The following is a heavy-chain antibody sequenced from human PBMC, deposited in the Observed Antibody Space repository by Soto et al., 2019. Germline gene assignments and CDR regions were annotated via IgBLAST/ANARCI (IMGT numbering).Heavy chain of an antibody. J-gene: IGHJ5*02. Sequence: PSETLSLTCTVSGGSISSYYWSWIRQPPGKGKEWIGYIYYSGSTNYNPSLKSRVTISVDRSKNQFSLKLNSVTAADTAVYYCASGVNYYDSSGSSWFDPWGQGALVTVSS. CDR1: GGSISSYY. CDR3: ASGVNYYDSSGSSWFDP. V-gene: IGHV4-59*12. CDR2: IYYSGST. D-gene: IGHD3-22*01.